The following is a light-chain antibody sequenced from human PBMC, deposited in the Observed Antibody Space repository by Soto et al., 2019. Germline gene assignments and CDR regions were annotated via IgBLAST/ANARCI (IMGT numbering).Light chain of an antibody. CDR1: QSVSSSY. CDR3: QQYGSSPGVFP. Sequence: EIVLTQSPGTLSLSPGERATLPCRASQSVSSSYLAWYQQKPGQAPRLLIYGASTRATGVPDRFSGSGSGTDFTLTISRLEPEDVAVEYCQQYGSSPGVFPFGPGNKVDSK. J-gene: IGKJ3*01. CDR2: GAS. V-gene: IGKV3-20*01.